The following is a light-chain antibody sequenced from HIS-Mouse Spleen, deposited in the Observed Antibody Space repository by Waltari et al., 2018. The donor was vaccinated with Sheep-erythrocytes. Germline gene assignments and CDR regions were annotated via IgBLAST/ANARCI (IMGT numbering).Light chain of an antibody. Sequence: QSALTQPPSASGSPAQSVTISCTGTSSDGGGYHYVSWYQQHPGKAPKLMIYEVSKRPSGVSNRFSGSKSGNTASLTISGLQAEDEADYYCCSYAGSSTPWVFGGGTKLTVL. CDR1: SSDGGGYHY. J-gene: IGLJ3*02. V-gene: IGLV2-23*02. CDR3: CSYAGSSTPWV. CDR2: EVS.